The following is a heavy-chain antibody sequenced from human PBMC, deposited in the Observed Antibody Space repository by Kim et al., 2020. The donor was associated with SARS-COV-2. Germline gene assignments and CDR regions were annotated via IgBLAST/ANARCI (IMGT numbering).Heavy chain of an antibody. J-gene: IGHJ6*02. CDR3: ARTGPPDYYGSGSYASYYYGMDV. D-gene: IGHD3-10*01. V-gene: IGHV1-3*01. CDR2: INAGNGNT. Sequence: ASVKVSCKASGYTFTNYAMHWVRQAPGQRLEWMGWINAGNGNTKYSQKFQGRVTITRDTSASTAYMELSSLRSEDTAVYYCARTGPPDYYGSGSYASYYYGMDVWGQGTTVTVPS. CDR1: GYTFTNYA.